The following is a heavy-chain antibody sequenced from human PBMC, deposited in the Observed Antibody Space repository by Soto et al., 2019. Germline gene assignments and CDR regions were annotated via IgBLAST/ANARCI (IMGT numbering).Heavy chain of an antibody. CDR3: AREYTYGSNFFDC. CDR1: GGSIRSSAYY. D-gene: IGHD5-18*01. J-gene: IGHJ4*02. V-gene: IGHV4-31*03. CDR2: ISHTGST. Sequence: QVQLQESGPGLVKPSQTLSLTCTVSGGSIRSSAYYWSWILQHPGKRLEWIGYISHTGSTYYNPSLKGRVIISVDTSKNQFSLSLPSVTAADTAVYYCAREYTYGSNFFDCWGQGALVTVSS.